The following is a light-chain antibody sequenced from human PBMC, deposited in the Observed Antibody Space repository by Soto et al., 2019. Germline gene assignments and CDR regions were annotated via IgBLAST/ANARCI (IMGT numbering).Light chain of an antibody. CDR1: SSDVGGYNY. CDR2: EVS. CDR3: SSYAGSLVV. J-gene: IGLJ2*01. Sequence: QSALTQPPSASGSPGQSVTISCTGTSSDVGGYNYVSWYQQHPGKAPKLMICEVSKRPSGVPDRFSGSKSGNTASLTVSGLQAEDEADYYCSSYAGSLVVFGGGTKLTVL. V-gene: IGLV2-8*01.